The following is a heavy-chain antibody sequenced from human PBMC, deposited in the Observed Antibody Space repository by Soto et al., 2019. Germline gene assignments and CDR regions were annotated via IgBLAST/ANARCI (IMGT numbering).Heavy chain of an antibody. D-gene: IGHD4-17*01. J-gene: IGHJ4*02. CDR1: GFTFSSYW. CDR3: ARVDYGVIPYYFDY. V-gene: IGHV3-74*01. Sequence: ESLRLSCAASGFTFSSYWMHWVRQAPGEGLVWVSRINSDGSSTSYADSVKGRFTISRDNAKNTLYLQMNSLRAEDTAVYYCARVDYGVIPYYFDYWGQGTLVTVSS. CDR2: INSDGSST.